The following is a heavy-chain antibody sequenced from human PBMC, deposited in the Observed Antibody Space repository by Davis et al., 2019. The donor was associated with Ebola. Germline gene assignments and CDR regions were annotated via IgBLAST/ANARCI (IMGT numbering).Heavy chain of an antibody. J-gene: IGHJ3*01. CDR3: AKDTSNVWFDV. V-gene: IGHV3-48*01. D-gene: IGHD6-19*01. CDR1: GFTFSSYS. Sequence: GGSLRLSCAASGFTFSSYSMNWVRQAPGKGLEWVSYISSSSSTIYYADSVKGRFTISRDNAKNSLYLQMNSLRVEDTAMYYCAKDTSNVWFDVWGQGTMVTVSS. CDR2: ISSSSSTI.